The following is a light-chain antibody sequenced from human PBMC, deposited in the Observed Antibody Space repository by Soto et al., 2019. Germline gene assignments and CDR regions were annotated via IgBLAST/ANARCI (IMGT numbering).Light chain of an antibody. V-gene: IGKV2-28*01. CDR3: MQALQTTFT. J-gene: IGKJ3*01. CDR2: LGS. Sequence: DNVMTQSPLSLPVTPGEPASIPCRSSQSLLHSNGYNYLDWYLQKPGQSPQLLIYLGSNRASGVPDRFSGSGSGTVFTLKISRVEAEDVGVYYCMQALQTTFTFGPGIKVDI. CDR1: QSLLHSNGYNY.